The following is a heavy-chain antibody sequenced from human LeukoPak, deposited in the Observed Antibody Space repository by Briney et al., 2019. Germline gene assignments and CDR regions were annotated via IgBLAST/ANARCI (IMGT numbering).Heavy chain of an antibody. V-gene: IGHV4-34*01. J-gene: IGHJ4*02. CDR1: RGSFIGFF. CDR2: INHRGST. CDR3: ATMAPASTNGDYLWGSYRPVYYFDY. Sequence: SETLSLTCALYRGSFIGFFWRWIRPPPAKWLEWMGEINHRGSTNYNPSLQSRATIAVDTTKNQFSLKLSSVTAADTAVYYCATMAPASTNGDYLWGSYRPVYYFDYWGQGTLVTVSS. D-gene: IGHD3-16*02.